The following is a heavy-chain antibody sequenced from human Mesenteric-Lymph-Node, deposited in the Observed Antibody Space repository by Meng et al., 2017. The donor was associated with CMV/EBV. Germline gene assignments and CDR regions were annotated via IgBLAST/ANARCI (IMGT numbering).Heavy chain of an antibody. D-gene: IGHD3-10*01. CDR2: VYHSGTT. CDR1: GGSISTNNW. V-gene: IGHV4-4*02. CDR3: MREREDSGTYFDY. J-gene: IGHJ4*02. Sequence: VSGGSISTNNWWSWVRQPPGKGLEWIGEVYHSGTTNYNPSLKSRVTISVDKSKNQFSVKLSSVTAADTAVYYCMREREDSGTYFDYWGQGTLVTVSS.